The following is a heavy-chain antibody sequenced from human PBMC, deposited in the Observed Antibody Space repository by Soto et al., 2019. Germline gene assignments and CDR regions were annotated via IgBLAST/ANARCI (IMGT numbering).Heavy chain of an antibody. CDR3: ARRTYYYDSSGYYTY. V-gene: IGHV5-10-1*01. Sequence: GESLKISCKGSGYSFTSYWISWVRQMPGEGLEWMGRIDPSDSYTNYSPSFQGHVTISADKAISTAYLQWSSLKASDTAMYYCARRTYYYDSSGYYTYWGQRTLVIVSS. J-gene: IGHJ4*02. D-gene: IGHD3-22*01. CDR2: IDPSDSYT. CDR1: GYSFTSYW.